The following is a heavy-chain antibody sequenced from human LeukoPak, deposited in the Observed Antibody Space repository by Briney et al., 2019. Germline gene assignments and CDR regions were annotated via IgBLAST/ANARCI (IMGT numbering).Heavy chain of an antibody. CDR1: GFTFNTYA. CDR3: ASWPGGWYGEDS. CDR2: IYGGGST. V-gene: IGHV3-53*01. J-gene: IGHJ4*02. D-gene: IGHD6-19*01. Sequence: GGSLRLFCAASGFTFNTYAMSWVPQAPGRGLEWVSVIYGGGSTHYADSVKGRFTISRDTSKNTLYLQMNSLGAEDTAVYYCASWPGGWYGEDSWGQGTLVTVSS.